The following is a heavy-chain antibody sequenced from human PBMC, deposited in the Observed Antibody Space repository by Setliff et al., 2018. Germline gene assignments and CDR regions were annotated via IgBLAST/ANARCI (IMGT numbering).Heavy chain of an antibody. D-gene: IGHD3-16*01. J-gene: IGHJ4*02. Sequence: SETLSLTCTVSGGSISSSNWWTWVRQPPGKGLEWIGEIYHSGSINYNPSLKSRATMSVDKSKNQFSLTLSSVTAADTAVYYCARLPNYVWGSPVDYWGQGTLVTVSS. CDR1: GGSISSSNW. CDR3: ARLPNYVWGSPVDY. V-gene: IGHV4-4*02. CDR2: IYHSGSI.